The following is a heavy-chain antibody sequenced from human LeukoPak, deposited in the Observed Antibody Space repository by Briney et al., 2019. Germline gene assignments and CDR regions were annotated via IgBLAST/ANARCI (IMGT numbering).Heavy chain of an antibody. CDR1: GYILTGYY. CDR3: ARGDILRSLYWLDDWFDP. Sequence: GASVKASCQASGYILTGYYMHWVRQAPGQGLEWMGWINPKNGGTKYAQKFQGRVTMTRDTSISTAYMELSSLRADDTAVYYCARGDILRSLYWLDDWFDPCGQGTLVTVSS. J-gene: IGHJ5*02. D-gene: IGHD3-3*01. V-gene: IGHV1-2*02. CDR2: INPKNGGT.